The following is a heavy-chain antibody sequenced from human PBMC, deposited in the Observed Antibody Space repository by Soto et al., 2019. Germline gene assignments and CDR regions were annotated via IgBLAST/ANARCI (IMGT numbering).Heavy chain of an antibody. V-gene: IGHV3-23*01. J-gene: IGHJ3*02. Sequence: DVQLLESGGDLIQPGGSLRLSCAASGFTFSTYTMRWVRQAPGKGLEWVSTISSSGADTYYADSVKGRFTISRDNSKNTLYLQMNSLRAEDTAISYCAKKMATRTTGAFDIWGQGTMVTVSS. CDR2: ISSSGADT. D-gene: IGHD1-1*01. CDR1: GFTFSTYT. CDR3: AKKMATRTTGAFDI.